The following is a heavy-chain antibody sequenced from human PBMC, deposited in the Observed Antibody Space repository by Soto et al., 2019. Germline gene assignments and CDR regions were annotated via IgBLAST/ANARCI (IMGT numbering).Heavy chain of an antibody. CDR2: ISSDGTYT. D-gene: IGHD6-19*01. CDR3: ARIVCYSSGWYDY. Sequence: EVQLVESGGGLVQPGGSLRLSCTASGFTFSHYWMHWVRQAPGKGPVWVSRISSDGTYTAFADSVKGRFTISRDNAKNTLYLQMNSLRAEDTAVYYCARIVCYSSGWYDYWGQGTLVTVSS. CDR1: GFTFSHYW. V-gene: IGHV3-74*01. J-gene: IGHJ4*02.